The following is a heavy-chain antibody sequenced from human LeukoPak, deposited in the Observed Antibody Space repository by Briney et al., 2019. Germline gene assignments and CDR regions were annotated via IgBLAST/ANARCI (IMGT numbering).Heavy chain of an antibody. Sequence: GGSLRLYCAASGFTLSNYAMSWVRQAPGKGLQWVSGISSSGGSTYQVDSVKGRFTISRDNSKNTLYLQMNSLRAEDTAVYYCARSLSSRFSGPRRPYYFDYWGQGTLVTVSS. CDR1: GFTLSNYA. J-gene: IGHJ4*02. CDR2: ISSSGGST. D-gene: IGHD3-16*02. V-gene: IGHV3-23*01. CDR3: ARSLSSRFSGPRRPYYFDY.